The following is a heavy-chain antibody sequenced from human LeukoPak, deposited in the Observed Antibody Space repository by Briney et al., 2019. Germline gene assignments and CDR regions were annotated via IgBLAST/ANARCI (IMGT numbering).Heavy chain of an antibody. CDR1: GFTISSNY. CDR2: IYSGGST. V-gene: IGHV3-66*01. CDR3: AREVADGYFDY. Sequence: GGSLRLSCAASGFTISSNYMSWVRQAPGKGLEWVSVIYSGGSTYYADSVKGRFTISRDNSKNTLYLQMNSLRAEDTAVYYCAREVADGYFDYWGQGTLVTVSS. J-gene: IGHJ4*02.